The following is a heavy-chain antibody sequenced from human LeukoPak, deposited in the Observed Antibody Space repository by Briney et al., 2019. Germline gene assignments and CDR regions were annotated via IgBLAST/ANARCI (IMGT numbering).Heavy chain of an antibody. Sequence: GGSLRLSCAASGFTFSNYNLNWVRHAPGKGLEWVSGISWNSGSIGYADSVKGRFTIYRDTAKNSLYLQMNSLRAEDTALYYCAKDIRAAYYNILAGYDYWGQGTLVTVSS. CDR2: ISWNSGSI. D-gene: IGHD3-9*01. V-gene: IGHV3-9*01. J-gene: IGHJ4*02. CDR1: GFTFSNYN. CDR3: AKDIRAAYYNILAGYDY.